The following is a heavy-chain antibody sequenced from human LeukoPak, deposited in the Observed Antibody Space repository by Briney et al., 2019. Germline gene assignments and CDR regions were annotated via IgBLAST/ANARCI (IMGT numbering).Heavy chain of an antibody. CDR3: ARGGSYDFWSGYYLYYSDY. J-gene: IGHJ4*02. CDR2: INHSGST. D-gene: IGHD3-3*01. V-gene: IGHV4-34*01. CDR1: GGSFSGYY. Sequence: SETLSLTCAVYGGSFSGYYWSWIRQPPGKGLEWIGEINHSGSTNYNPSLKSRVTISVDTSKSQFSLKLSSVTAADTAVYYCARGGSYDFWSGYYLYYSDYWGQGTLVTVSS.